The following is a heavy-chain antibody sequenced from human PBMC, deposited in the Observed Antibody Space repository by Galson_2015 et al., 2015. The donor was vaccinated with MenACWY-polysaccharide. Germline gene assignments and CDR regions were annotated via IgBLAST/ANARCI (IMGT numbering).Heavy chain of an antibody. J-gene: IGHJ3*02. D-gene: IGHD3-22*01. CDR1: GSTFSGNW. Sequence: SLRLSCAASGSTFSGNWMHWVRQAPGKGLVWVSRINSDGRSTSYADSVKGRFTTSRDSAKNTLFLQMNSLRAEDTAIYYCARSKFSSGYFVRAFDIWGQGTMVTVSS. V-gene: IGHV3-74*01. CDR2: INSDGRST. CDR3: ARSKFSSGYFVRAFDI.